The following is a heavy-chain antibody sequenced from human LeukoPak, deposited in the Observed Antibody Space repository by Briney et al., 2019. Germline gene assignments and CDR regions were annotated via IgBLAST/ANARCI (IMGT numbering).Heavy chain of an antibody. D-gene: IGHD3-16*01. CDR2: ISWDGGST. J-gene: IGHJ3*02. V-gene: IGHV3-43*01. CDR1: GFTFDDYT. CDR3: AKDLGPRGNVAFDI. Sequence: GGSLRLSCAASGFTFDDYTMHWVRQAPGKGLEWVSLISWDGGSTYYADSVKGRFTISRDNSKNSLYLQMNSLRTEDTALYYCAKDLGPRGNVAFDIWGQGTMVTVSS.